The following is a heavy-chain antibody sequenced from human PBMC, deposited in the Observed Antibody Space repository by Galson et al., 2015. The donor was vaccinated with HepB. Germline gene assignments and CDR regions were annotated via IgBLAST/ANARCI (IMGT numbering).Heavy chain of an antibody. V-gene: IGHV3-66*01. CDR1: GFIVSSNY. Sequence: SLRLSCAASGFIVSSNYMSWVRQAPGKGLGWVSVIYSDGSTEYADSVKGSFTISRDNSMNTVYLQTNSLRAEDTAVYYCARDRGYYDTSGYPNDAFDIWGQGTMVTVSS. D-gene: IGHD3-22*01. CDR2: IYSDGST. J-gene: IGHJ3*02. CDR3: ARDRGYYDTSGYPNDAFDI.